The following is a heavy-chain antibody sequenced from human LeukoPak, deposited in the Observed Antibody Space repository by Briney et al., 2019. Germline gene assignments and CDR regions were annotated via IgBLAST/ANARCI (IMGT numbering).Heavy chain of an antibody. CDR2: IRYDGSNK. CDR3: AKEEGFGVVIHFDY. J-gene: IGHJ4*02. D-gene: IGHD3-3*01. V-gene: IGHV3-30*02. CDR1: GFTFSSYG. Sequence: PGGSLRLSCAASGFTFSSYGMHWVRQAPGKGLEWVAFIRYDGSNKYYADSVKGRFTISRDNSKNTLYLQMNSLRAEDTAVYYCAKEEGFGVVIHFDYWGQGTLVTVSS.